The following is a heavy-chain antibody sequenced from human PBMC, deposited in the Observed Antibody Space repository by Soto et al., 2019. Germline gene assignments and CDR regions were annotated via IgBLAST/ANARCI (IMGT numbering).Heavy chain of an antibody. V-gene: IGHV1-18*01. J-gene: IGHJ6*02. Sequence: QVQLVQSGAEVKKPGASVKVSCKASGYTFTRSGISWVRQAPGQGLEWLGWINPDNGNTNYAQHLQGRVSLTTDTSTSTAYRDRRSLRSDDTAVYYCARDQGITTFGVYSMYYYGMDVWGQGTTVTVSS. CDR2: INPDNGNT. D-gene: IGHD3-3*01. CDR1: GYTFTRSG. CDR3: ARDQGITTFGVYSMYYYGMDV.